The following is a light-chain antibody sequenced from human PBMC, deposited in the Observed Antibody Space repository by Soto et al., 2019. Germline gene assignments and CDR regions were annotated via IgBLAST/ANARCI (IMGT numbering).Light chain of an antibody. J-gene: IGKJ1*01. Sequence: EIVLTQSPGTLSLSPGERATLSCRASQSVSANFVAWYQQKPGQPPRLFIYAASGRAAGIPDRFSGSGSGTDFTLTTSRLEPEDFAVYYCQQYHNSPRTFGQGTKVDIK. V-gene: IGKV3-20*01. CDR3: QQYHNSPRT. CDR1: QSVSANF. CDR2: AAS.